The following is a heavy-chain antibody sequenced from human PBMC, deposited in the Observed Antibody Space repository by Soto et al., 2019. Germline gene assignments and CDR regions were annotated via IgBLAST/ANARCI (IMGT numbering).Heavy chain of an antibody. CDR3: ATRITMVRGPKSPDYYYYYGMDV. CDR1: GGTFSSYA. CDR2: IIPIFGTA. Sequence: SVKVSCKASGGTFSSYAISWVRQAPGQGLEWMGGIIPIFGTANYAQKFQGRVTITADKSTSTAYMELSSLRSEDTAVYYCATRITMVRGPKSPDYYYYYGMDVWGQGTTVTVSS. D-gene: IGHD3-10*01. J-gene: IGHJ6*02. V-gene: IGHV1-69*06.